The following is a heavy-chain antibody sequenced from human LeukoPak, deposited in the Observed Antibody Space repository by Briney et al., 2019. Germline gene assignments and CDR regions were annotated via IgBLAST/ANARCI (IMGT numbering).Heavy chain of an antibody. Sequence: GGSLRLSCAASGFTFSSYSMNWVRQAPGKGLEWVSSISSSSSYIYYADSVKGRFTISRDNAKNSLYLQMNSLRAEDTAVYYCAGEIEYYYDASYYYGMDVWGQGTTVTVSS. CDR2: ISSSSSYI. CDR3: AGEIEYYYDASYYYGMDV. CDR1: GFTFSSYS. D-gene: IGHD3-22*01. V-gene: IGHV3-21*01. J-gene: IGHJ6*02.